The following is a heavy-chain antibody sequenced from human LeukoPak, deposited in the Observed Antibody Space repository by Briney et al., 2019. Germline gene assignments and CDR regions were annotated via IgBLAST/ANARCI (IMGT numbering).Heavy chain of an antibody. Sequence: GGSLRLSCAASGFAFNIYAMHWVRQAPGQGLEWVALIWHDGSHKFYSNSVRGQFTISRDNSKNTVSLQMNNLRPEDTAVYYCAREIFGSGGYPDFWGQGTLVTVSS. J-gene: IGHJ4*02. CDR1: GFAFNIYA. D-gene: IGHD3-10*01. CDR3: AREIFGSGGYPDF. V-gene: IGHV3-33*01. CDR2: IWHDGSHK.